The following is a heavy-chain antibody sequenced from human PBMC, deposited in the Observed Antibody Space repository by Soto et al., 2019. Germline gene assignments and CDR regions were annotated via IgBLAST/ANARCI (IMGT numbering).Heavy chain of an antibody. CDR2: IYYGGST. D-gene: IGHD3-22*01. CDR1: GGSISSGGYY. Sequence: PSETLSLTCTVSGGSISSGGYYWSWIRQHPGKGLEWIGYIYYGGSTYYNPSLKSRATISGDTSKNQFSLKLSSVTAAATAMYYCARGGYYYENSGQNAYDYWGQGILVTVSS. V-gene: IGHV4-31*03. J-gene: IGHJ4*01. CDR3: ARGGYYYENSGQNAYDY.